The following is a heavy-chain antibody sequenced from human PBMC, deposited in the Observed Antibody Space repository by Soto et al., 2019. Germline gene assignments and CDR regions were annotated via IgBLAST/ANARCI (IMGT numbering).Heavy chain of an antibody. V-gene: IGHV4-59*01. CDR1: GGSISSYY. CDR3: ARGYSGYGEIFDY. CDR2: IHYSGST. Sequence: SETLSLTCTVSGGSISSYYWSWIRQPPGKGLEWIGYIHYSGSTHHNPSLKSRVTISVDTSKNQFSLKLSSVTAADTAVYYCARGYSGYGEIFDYWGQGALVTVS. D-gene: IGHD5-12*01. J-gene: IGHJ4*02.